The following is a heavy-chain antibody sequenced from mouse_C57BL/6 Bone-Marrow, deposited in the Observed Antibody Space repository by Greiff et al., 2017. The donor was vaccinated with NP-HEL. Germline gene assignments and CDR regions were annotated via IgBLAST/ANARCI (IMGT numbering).Heavy chain of an antibody. CDR2: IDPSDSET. CDR1: GYTFTSYW. Sequence: VQLQQPGAELVRPGSSVKLSCKASGYTFTSYWMHWVKQRPIQGLEWIGNIDPSDSETNYNQKFKDKATLTVDKSSSTAYMQLSSLTSEDSAVYYCARSRQRRYFDYWGQGTTLTVSS. CDR3: ARSRQRRYFDY. D-gene: IGHD3-2*02. V-gene: IGHV1-52*01. J-gene: IGHJ2*01.